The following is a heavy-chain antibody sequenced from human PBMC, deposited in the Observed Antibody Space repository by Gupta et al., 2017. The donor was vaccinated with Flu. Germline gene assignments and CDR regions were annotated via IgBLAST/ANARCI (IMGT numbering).Heavy chain of an antibody. D-gene: IGHD6-25*01. J-gene: IGHJ4*02. CDR3: ERDLSATGGHDY. CDR1: FSSDW. Sequence: FSSDWMTWVRQGPGKGLEWVGNIKQDGSQKHYVDSVKGRVTISRDNAKNAMYLQLNSRSAEDTAVYYCERDLSATGGHDYWGQGTLVTVSA. V-gene: IGHV3-7*01. CDR2: IKQDGSQK.